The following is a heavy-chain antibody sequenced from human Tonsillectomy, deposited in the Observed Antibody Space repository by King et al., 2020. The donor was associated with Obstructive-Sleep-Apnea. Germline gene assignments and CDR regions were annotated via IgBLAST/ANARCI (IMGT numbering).Heavy chain of an antibody. CDR1: GFTVSSNY. J-gene: IGHJ4*02. CDR2: IYSGGST. Sequence: VQLVESGGGLVQPGGSLRLSCAASGFTVSSNYMSWVRQAPGKGLEWVSVIYSGGSTYYADSVKGRFTISRHNSKTTLYLQMNSLRAEDTAVYYCARCRDGYILFDYWGQGTLVTVSS. CDR3: ARCRDGYILFDY. D-gene: IGHD5-24*01. V-gene: IGHV3-53*04.